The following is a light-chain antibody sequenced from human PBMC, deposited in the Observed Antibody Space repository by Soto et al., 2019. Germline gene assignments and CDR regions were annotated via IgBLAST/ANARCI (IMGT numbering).Light chain of an antibody. V-gene: IGKV3-11*01. Sequence: IVLTQSPDSLSLSPGERATLSCRASQSVDSYLVWYQQKPGQAPRLLIFGASNRATGIPARFSGSGSGTDFTLTINSLEPEDFAVYYCQQRSSWPITFGQGTRLEIK. CDR2: GAS. J-gene: IGKJ5*01. CDR3: QQRSSWPIT. CDR1: QSVDSY.